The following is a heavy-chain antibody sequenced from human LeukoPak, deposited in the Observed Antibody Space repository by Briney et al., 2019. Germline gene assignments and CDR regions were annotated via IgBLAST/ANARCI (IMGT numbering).Heavy chain of an antibody. D-gene: IGHD6-13*01. CDR3: AKEYSSSWYTYYYYGMDV. Sequence: GGSLRLSCAASGFTFSSYAMHWVRQAPGKGLEWVAVISYDGSNKYYADSVKGRSTISRDNSKNTLYLQMNSLRAEDTAVYYCAKEYSSSWYTYYYYGMDVWGQGTTVTVSS. V-gene: IGHV3-30-3*01. CDR1: GFTFSSYA. J-gene: IGHJ6*02. CDR2: ISYDGSNK.